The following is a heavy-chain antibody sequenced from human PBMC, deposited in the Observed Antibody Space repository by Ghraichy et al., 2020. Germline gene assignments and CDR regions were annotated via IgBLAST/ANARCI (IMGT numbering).Heavy chain of an antibody. J-gene: IGHJ4*02. CDR3: ATSKSWSSQD. CDR2: IKPDGSET. V-gene: IGHV3-7*01. D-gene: IGHD2-8*01. CDR1: GFTFSTSW. Sequence: GSLRLSCAASGFTFSTSWMTWVRQAPGKGLEWVANIKPDGSETYYGDSLKGRFTISRDNAKSSLYLQINNLRADDTAIYYCATSKSWSSQDWGQGTQVTVSS.